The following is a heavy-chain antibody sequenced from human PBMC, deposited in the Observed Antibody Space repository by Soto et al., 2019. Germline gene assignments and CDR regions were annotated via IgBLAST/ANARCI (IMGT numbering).Heavy chain of an antibody. D-gene: IGHD2-15*01. J-gene: IGHJ4*02. V-gene: IGHV4-39*01. CDR2: IYYSGST. CDR3: ASPLNYCSGGSCYLYFDY. Sequence: SETLSLTCTVSGGSISSSSYYWGCIRQPPGKGLEWIGSIYYSGSTYYNPSLKSRVTISVDTSKNQFSLKLSSVTAADTAVYYCASPLNYCSGGSCYLYFDYWGQGTLVTVSS. CDR1: GGSISSSSYY.